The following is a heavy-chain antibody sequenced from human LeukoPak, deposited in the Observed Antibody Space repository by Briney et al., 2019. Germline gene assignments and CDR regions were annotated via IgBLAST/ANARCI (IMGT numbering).Heavy chain of an antibody. D-gene: IGHD2-15*01. CDR3: TKETVVVVAATPDAFDF. CDR2: ISGSGGST. Sequence: GGSLRLSCAASGFTFSSYAMSWVRQAPGKGLQWVSAISGSGGSTHYADSVKGRLTISRDNSKNTLCLQMNSLTAEDTAVYYCTKETVVVVAATPDAFDFWGQGTMVTVSS. CDR1: GFTFSSYA. J-gene: IGHJ3*01. V-gene: IGHV3-23*01.